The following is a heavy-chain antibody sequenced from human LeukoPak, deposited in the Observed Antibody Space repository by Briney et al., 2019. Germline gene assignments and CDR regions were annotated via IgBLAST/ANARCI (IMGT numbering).Heavy chain of an antibody. D-gene: IGHD3-16*02. CDR3: AREALQDAFDI. CDR2: IYYSGST. V-gene: IGHV4-30-4*08. Sequence: PSQTLSLTCTVSGGSISSGGYYWSWLRQPPGKGLEWIGYIYYSGSTYYNPSLKSRVTISVDTSKNQFSLKLSSVTAADTAVYYCAREALQDAFDIWGQGTMVTVSS. J-gene: IGHJ3*02. CDR1: GGSISSGGYY.